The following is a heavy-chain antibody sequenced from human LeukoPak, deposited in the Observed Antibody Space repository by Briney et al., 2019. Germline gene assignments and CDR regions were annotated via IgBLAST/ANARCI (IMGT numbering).Heavy chain of an antibody. CDR2: VYHSGST. CDR1: GGSISSGNNY. D-gene: IGHD5-18*01. CDR3: ARYRYYFDY. V-gene: IGHV4-30-2*02. Sequence: PSETLSLTCTVSGGSISSGNNYWSWIRQPPGKGLEWIGYVYHSGSTYYNPSLESRVTISVDTSKNQFSLKLSSVTAADTAVYYCARYRYYFDYWGQGTLVTVSS. J-gene: IGHJ4*02.